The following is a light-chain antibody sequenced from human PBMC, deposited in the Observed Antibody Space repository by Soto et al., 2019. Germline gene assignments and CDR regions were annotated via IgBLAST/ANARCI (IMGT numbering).Light chain of an antibody. CDR2: DAS. Sequence: EIVLTQSPATLSLSPGERATLSCRASQSISSHLAWYQQKPGQAPRLLIYDASTRATGIPARFSGSGSGTDFTLTISSLEPEDFAVYYCQQRPNTPLTFGGGTKVEIK. J-gene: IGKJ4*01. CDR3: QQRPNTPLT. V-gene: IGKV3-11*01. CDR1: QSISSH.